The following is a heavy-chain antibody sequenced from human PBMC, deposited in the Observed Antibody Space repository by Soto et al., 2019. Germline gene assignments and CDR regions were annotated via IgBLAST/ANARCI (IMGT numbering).Heavy chain of an antibody. J-gene: IGHJ6*02. V-gene: IGHV3-53*01. Sequence: PGGSLRLSCAASGFIVSTNYMTWVRQAPGKGLEWVSIIYSSGATYYADSVKGRFTISRDNPKKTLYLQMNSLRAEDTGVYYCARDRVRIYGMDVWGQGTTVTVSS. CDR3: ARDRVRIYGMDV. D-gene: IGHD3-10*01. CDR2: IYSSGAT. CDR1: GFIVSTNY.